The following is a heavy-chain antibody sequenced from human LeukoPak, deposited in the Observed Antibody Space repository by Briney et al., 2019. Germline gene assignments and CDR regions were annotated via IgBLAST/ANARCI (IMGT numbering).Heavy chain of an antibody. Sequence: KPSETLSLTCAVYGGSFSGYYWSWIRQPPGKGLEWIGEINHSGSTNYNPSLKSRDTISVDTSKNQFSLKLSSVTAADTAVYYCARESNIWSGPIGYLNWFDPWGQGTLVTVSS. V-gene: IGHV4-34*01. D-gene: IGHD3-3*01. CDR1: GGSFSGYY. CDR3: ARESNIWSGPIGYLNWFDP. CDR2: INHSGST. J-gene: IGHJ5*02.